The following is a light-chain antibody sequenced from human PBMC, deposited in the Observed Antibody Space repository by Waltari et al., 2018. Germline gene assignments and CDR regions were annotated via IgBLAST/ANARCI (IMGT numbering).Light chain of an antibody. V-gene: IGLV2-14*01. J-gene: IGLJ1*01. CDR3: SSYTSSSTFV. Sequence: QSALTQPASVSGSPGQSITISCLGTSSDVGGYNYFSWYQQHPGKAPKLIIYDVSKRPSGVSNRFSGSKSGNTASLTISGLQAEDEADYYCSSYTSSSTFVFTTGTRVTVL. CDR2: DVS. CDR1: SSDVGGYNY.